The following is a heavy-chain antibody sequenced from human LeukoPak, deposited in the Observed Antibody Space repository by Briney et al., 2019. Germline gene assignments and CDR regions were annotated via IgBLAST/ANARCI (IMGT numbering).Heavy chain of an antibody. D-gene: IGHD1-26*01. CDR1: GFTFSTYA. CDR2: ISFDGVDK. CDR3: AKSGSHNAFDT. Sequence: GGSLRLSCAASGFTFSTYALHWVRQAPGKGLEWVTIISFDGVDKYYADSVKGRFTISRDNSKNTLYLQMNSLRAEDTAVYYCAKSGSHNAFDTWGQGTMVTVSS. J-gene: IGHJ3*02. V-gene: IGHV3-30-3*01.